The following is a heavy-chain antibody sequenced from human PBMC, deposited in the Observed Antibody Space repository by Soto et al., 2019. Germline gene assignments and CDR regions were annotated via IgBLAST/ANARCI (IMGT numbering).Heavy chain of an antibody. D-gene: IGHD2-8*01. CDR3: AREGLGYCTNGVCIGMDV. V-gene: IGHV4-61*01. CDR2: IYYSGST. J-gene: IGHJ6*02. CDR1: GGSVISGSYY. Sequence: SETLSLTCTVSGGSVISGSYYWIWIRQPPGKGLEWIGYIYYSGSTNYNPSLKSRVTISVDTSKNQFSLKLSSVTAADTAVYYCAREGLGYCTNGVCIGMDVWGQGTTGSVSS.